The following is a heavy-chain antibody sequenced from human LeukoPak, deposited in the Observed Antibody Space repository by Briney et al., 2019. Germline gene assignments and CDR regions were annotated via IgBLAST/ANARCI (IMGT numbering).Heavy chain of an antibody. CDR1: GFTFSSHG. CDR3: ARDFFAFGGVIALLDY. J-gene: IGHJ4*02. Sequence: GGSLRLSCAASGFTFSSHGMNWVRQAPGKGLEWVSGISGSGGNTYYADSVKGRFTISRDNSKNTLYLQMNSLRDEDTAVYYCARDFFAFGGVIALLDYWGQGTLVTVSS. D-gene: IGHD3-16*02. CDR2: ISGSGGNT. V-gene: IGHV3-23*01.